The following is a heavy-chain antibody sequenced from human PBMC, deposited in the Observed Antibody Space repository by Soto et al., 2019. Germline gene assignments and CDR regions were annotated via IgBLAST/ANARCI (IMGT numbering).Heavy chain of an antibody. V-gene: IGHV1-2*02. CDR1: GYTFPGYY. CDR3: ARDWRRAVAMVYAYDFDF. Sequence: GASVPVSFKASGYTFPGYYMHWLRQAPGQGLAWMGCIHPNCGGTNYAQNFQGRVHMTRDPSLSTAYLAQSRLRSADQAVYYLARDWRRAVAMVYAYDFDFWGQGTLVTVSS. J-gene: IGHJ4*02. D-gene: IGHD2-8*01. CDR2: IHPNCGGT.